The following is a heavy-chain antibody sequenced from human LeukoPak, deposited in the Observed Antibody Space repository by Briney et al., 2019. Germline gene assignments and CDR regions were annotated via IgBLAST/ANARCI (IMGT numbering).Heavy chain of an antibody. CDR3: ARQVGVAGYFDY. V-gene: IGHV4-59*08. CDR2: IYYSGST. D-gene: IGHD6-19*01. J-gene: IGHJ4*02. CDR1: GGSISSYY. Sequence: PSETLSLTCTVSGGSISSYYWSWIRQPPGKGLEWIGYIYYSGSTNYNPSLKSRVTISVDTSKNQFSLKLSSVTAADTAVYYCARQVGVAGYFDYWGQGTLVTVSS.